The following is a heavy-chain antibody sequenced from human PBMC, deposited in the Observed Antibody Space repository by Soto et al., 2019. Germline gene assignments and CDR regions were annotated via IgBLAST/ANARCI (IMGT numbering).Heavy chain of an antibody. J-gene: IGHJ4*02. CDR1: GFTFRNFV. V-gene: IGHV3-23*01. Sequence: EVQLLESGGGMVQPGGSLRVSCAASGFTFRNFVMSWVRQAPGKGVEWVSAIRGTGGETFYADSVKGRFTISRDNSKNTLYLQMNSLRDEDTALYFCAQDRGWGVVSPSHDYWGQGTLVTVSS. D-gene: IGHD2-21*01. CDR2: IRGTGGET. CDR3: AQDRGWGVVSPSHDY.